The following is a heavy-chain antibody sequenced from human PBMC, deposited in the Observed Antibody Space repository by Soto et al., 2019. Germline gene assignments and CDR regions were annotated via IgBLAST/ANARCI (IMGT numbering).Heavy chain of an antibody. Sequence: PGVSLRLSCAASGFTFSDYYMSWIRQAPGKGLEWVSYISSSGSTIYYADSVKGRFTISRDNAKNSLYLQMNSLRAEDTAVYYCARATYCSSTSCAYYDFWSGYYSDYWGQGTLVTVSS. CDR2: ISSSGSTI. CDR3: ARATYCSSTSCAYYDFWSGYYSDY. J-gene: IGHJ4*02. D-gene: IGHD3-3*01. CDR1: GFTFSDYY. V-gene: IGHV3-11*01.